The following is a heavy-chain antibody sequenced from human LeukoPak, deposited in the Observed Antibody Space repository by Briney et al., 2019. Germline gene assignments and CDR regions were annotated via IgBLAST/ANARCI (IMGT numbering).Heavy chain of an antibody. D-gene: IGHD3-10*01. CDR3: ARFLWFGEKREVDY. Sequence: ASVKVSCKASGYTFTSYDINWVRQATGQGLEWMGWMNPNSGNTGYAQKFQGRVTMTRNTSISTAYMELSSLRSEDTAVYYCARFLWFGEKREVDYWGQGTLVTVSS. CDR2: MNPNSGNT. J-gene: IGHJ4*02. CDR1: GYTFTSYD. V-gene: IGHV1-8*01.